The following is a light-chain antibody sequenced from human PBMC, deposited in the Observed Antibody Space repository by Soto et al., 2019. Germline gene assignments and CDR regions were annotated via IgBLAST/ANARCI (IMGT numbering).Light chain of an antibody. CDR1: TGAVSSGHY. J-gene: IGLJ7*01. CDR2: DTS. Sequence: QAVVTQEPSLTVSPGGTVTLTCGSSTGAVSSGHYPYWFQQKPGQAPKTLIYDTSNKHSWTPARFSGSLLGGKAALTLAGGQHEDDAEYYCMLFYGGARPVVFGGGTQLTVL. V-gene: IGLV7-46*01. CDR3: MLFYGGARPVV.